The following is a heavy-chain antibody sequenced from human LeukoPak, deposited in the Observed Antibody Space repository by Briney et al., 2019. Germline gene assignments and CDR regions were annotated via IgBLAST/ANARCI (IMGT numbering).Heavy chain of an antibody. J-gene: IGHJ6*04. D-gene: IGHD2-21*01. V-gene: IGHV4-59*01. Sequence: SETLSLTCTVSGGSISSYYWSWIRQPPGKGLEWIGYIYYSGSTNYNPSLMSRVTISVDTSKNQFSLKLSSVTAADTAVYYCARDHSPYGMDVWGKGTTVTVSS. CDR1: GGSISSYY. CDR2: IYYSGST. CDR3: ARDHSPYGMDV.